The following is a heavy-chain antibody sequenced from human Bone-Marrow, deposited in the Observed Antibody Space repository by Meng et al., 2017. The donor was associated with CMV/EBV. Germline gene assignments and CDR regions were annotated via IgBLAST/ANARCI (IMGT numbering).Heavy chain of an antibody. CDR2: ISYDGSNK. Sequence: SCAASGFSFSSYAMHWGRQAPGKGLEWVAVISYDGSNKYYADSVKGRFTISRDNSKNTLYLQMNSLRAEDTAVYYCARGVIATPHFDYWGQGTLVTVSS. CDR3: ARGVIATPHFDY. V-gene: IGHV3-30*04. J-gene: IGHJ4*02. D-gene: IGHD2-21*01. CDR1: GFSFSSYA.